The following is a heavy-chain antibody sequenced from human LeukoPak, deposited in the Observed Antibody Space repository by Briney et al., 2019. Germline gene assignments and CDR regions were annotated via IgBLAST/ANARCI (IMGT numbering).Heavy chain of an antibody. Sequence: GGSLRLSCAASGFTLDDYGMSWVRHAPGKGLEWVSGINWNGGSTGYADSVKGRFTISRDNAKNSLYLQMNSLRAEDTALYYCARSEERYCSSTSCHLIDYWGQGTLVTVSS. CDR2: INWNGGST. CDR1: GFTLDDYG. V-gene: IGHV3-20*04. CDR3: ARSEERYCSSTSCHLIDY. D-gene: IGHD2-2*01. J-gene: IGHJ4*02.